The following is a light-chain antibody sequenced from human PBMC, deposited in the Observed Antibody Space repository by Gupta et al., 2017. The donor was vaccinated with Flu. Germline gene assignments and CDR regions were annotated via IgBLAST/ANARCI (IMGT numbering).Light chain of an antibody. CDR1: QNIGVY. J-gene: IGKJ1*01. V-gene: IGKV1-39*01. Sequence: DIQMTQSPSSLSTSVGDRITITCRASQNIGVYLNWYQQKSGEVPKLLIYTASTLESGVPSRFSGSGSGTDFTLTITNLQPEDFATYYCQQSYSLRRSFGQGTKVEI. CDR3: QQSYSLRRS. CDR2: TAS.